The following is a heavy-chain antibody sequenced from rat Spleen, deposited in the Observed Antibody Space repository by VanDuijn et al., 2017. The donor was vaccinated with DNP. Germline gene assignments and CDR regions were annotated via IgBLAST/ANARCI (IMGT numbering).Heavy chain of an antibody. CDR3: ATNSGY. Sequence: EVQLVEAGGGLVQPGRSLKLSCAASGFIISDYYMAWVRQAPTKGLEWVAYISYDGGSTYYGDSVKGRFTISRDNAKSTLYLQMDSLRSEDTATYYCATNSGYWGQGVMVTVSS. V-gene: IGHV5-20*01. CDR1: GFIISDYY. CDR2: ISYDGGST. D-gene: IGHD4-3*01. J-gene: IGHJ2*01.